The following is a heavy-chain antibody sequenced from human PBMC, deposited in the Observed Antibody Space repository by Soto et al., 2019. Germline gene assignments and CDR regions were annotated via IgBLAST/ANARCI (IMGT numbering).Heavy chain of an antibody. CDR1: GFSLSTSGMC. CDR3: ARIRPIAASETYYYYYYLDV. Sequence: GSGPTLVNPTQTLTLTCTFSGFSLSTSGMCVSWIRQPPGKALEWLARIDWDDDKYYSTSLKTRLTISKDTSKNQVVLTMTNMDPVDTATYYCARIRPIAASETYYYYYYLDVWGKGTTVTVSS. CDR2: IDWDDDK. J-gene: IGHJ6*03. V-gene: IGHV2-70*11. D-gene: IGHD6-6*01.